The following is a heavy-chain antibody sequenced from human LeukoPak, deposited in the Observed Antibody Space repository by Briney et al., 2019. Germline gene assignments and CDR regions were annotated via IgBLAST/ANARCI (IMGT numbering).Heavy chain of an antibody. Sequence: ASVKVSCKASGYTFTSYYMHWVRQAPGQGLEWMGIINPSGGSTSYAQKFQGRVTMTRDMSTSTVYMELSSLRSEDTAVYYCARRANEYSSSKFLDYWGQGTLVTVSS. V-gene: IGHV1-46*01. CDR3: ARRANEYSSSKFLDY. D-gene: IGHD6-6*01. CDR2: INPSGGST. J-gene: IGHJ4*02. CDR1: GYTFTSYY.